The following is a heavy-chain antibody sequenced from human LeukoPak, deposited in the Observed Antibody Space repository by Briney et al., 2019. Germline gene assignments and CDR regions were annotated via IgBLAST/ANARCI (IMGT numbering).Heavy chain of an antibody. Sequence: SETLSLTCTVSGGSISSYYWSWIRQSPGKGLEWIGYVSYSGSTSYNPSLKSRVTISVDTSKNQISLKLRSVTAADTAVYYCATHSSGYYYFGDWGQGTLVTVSS. CDR1: GGSISSYY. CDR2: VSYSGST. J-gene: IGHJ4*02. D-gene: IGHD3-22*01. V-gene: IGHV4-59*01. CDR3: ATHSSGYYYFGD.